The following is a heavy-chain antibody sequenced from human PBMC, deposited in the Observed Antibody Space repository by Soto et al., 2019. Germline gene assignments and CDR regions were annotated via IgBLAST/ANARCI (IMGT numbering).Heavy chain of an antibody. J-gene: IGHJ5*02. CDR1: GYRFTSYW. V-gene: IGHV5-51*01. CDR3: ARKDKSGYFNWYDP. D-gene: IGHD3-22*01. Sequence: GESLKISCRTSGYRFTSYWIAWVRQMPGKGLEWMGIIFPSDSDTRYSPSFQGQVTISADRSTSTVFLQWASLKASDTAVYFCARKDKSGYFNWYDPWGQGTLVTVSS. CDR2: IFPSDSDT.